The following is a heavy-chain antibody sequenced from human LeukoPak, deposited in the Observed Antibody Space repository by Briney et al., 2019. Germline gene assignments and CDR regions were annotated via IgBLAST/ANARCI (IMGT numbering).Heavy chain of an antibody. CDR3: AISPVSDSSGREPFDI. D-gene: IGHD3-22*01. CDR2: INHSGST. J-gene: IGHJ3*02. CDR1: GGSFSGYY. Sequence: PSETLSLTCAVYGGSFSGYYWSWIRQPPGKGLEWIGEINHSGSTNYNPSLKSRVTISVDTSKNQFSLKLSSVTAADTAVYYCAISPVSDSSGREPFDISGQGKMVTVSS. V-gene: IGHV4-34*01.